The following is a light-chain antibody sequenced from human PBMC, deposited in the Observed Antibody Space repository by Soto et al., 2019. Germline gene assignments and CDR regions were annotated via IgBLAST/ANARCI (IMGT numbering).Light chain of an antibody. CDR2: AAS. Sequence: DIQMTQSPSTLSASVGDRVTITCRASQSISSWLAWYQQKPGKAPKLLIYAASSLQSGVPSRFSGNGSGTDFTLIISNLQPEDFATYYCQQAYSFPITFGQGTRLEIK. CDR3: QQAYSFPIT. V-gene: IGKV1-12*01. J-gene: IGKJ5*01. CDR1: QSISSW.